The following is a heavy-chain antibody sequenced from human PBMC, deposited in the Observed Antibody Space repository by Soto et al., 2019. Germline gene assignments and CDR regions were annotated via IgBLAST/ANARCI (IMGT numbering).Heavy chain of an antibody. CDR3: ASRYGSGKYYFDF. D-gene: IGHD3-10*01. CDR2: IYYSGST. Sequence: SETLSLTCTVSGGSISSGDYYWSWIRQPPGKGLEWIGYIYYSGSTYYNPSLKSRVTVSVDTSKNQFTLKLTSVTAADTAVYYCASRYGSGKYYFDFWGQGTPVPVSS. J-gene: IGHJ1*01. V-gene: IGHV4-30-4*01. CDR1: GGSISSGDYY.